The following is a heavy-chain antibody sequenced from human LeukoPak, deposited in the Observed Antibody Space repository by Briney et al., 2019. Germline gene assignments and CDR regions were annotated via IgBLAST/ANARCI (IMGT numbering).Heavy chain of an antibody. CDR2: IIPMSGTS. CDR1: GGTFNNYV. J-gene: IGHJ6*03. D-gene: IGHD4-17*01. V-gene: IGHV1-69*13. CDR3: ARGPYGVYSGDYYYYYMDV. Sequence: SVKVSCKASGGTFNNYVISWVRQAPGQGLEWMGGIIPMSGTSKYTQRFQGRVTITAVGSTNTAYMELSSLGSDDTAVYYCARGPYGVYSGDYYYYYMDVWGKGTTVTVSS.